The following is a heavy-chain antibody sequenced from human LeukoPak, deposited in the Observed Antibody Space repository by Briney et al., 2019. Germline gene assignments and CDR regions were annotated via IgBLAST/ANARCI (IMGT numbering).Heavy chain of an antibody. Sequence: PGGSLRLSCAASGFTVSSNYMSWVRQAPGKGLEWVSVIYSGGSTYYADSVKGRFTISRDNSKNTLCLQMNSLRAEDTAVYYCAAVRELPWFDPWGQGTLVTVSS. CDR2: IYSGGST. V-gene: IGHV3-53*01. J-gene: IGHJ5*02. D-gene: IGHD1-26*01. CDR3: AAVRELPWFDP. CDR1: GFTVSSNY.